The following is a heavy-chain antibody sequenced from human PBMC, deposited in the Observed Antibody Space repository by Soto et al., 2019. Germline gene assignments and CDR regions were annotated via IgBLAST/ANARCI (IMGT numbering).Heavy chain of an antibody. D-gene: IGHD6-19*01. CDR2: IYYSGST. CDR3: ARAGAVAGKDYYSSGMDV. CDR1: GGSISSSSYY. V-gene: IGHV4-39*01. Sequence: SETLSLTCTVSGGSISSSSYYWGWIRQPPGKGLEWIGSIYYSGSTYYNPSLKSRVTISVDTSKNQFSLKLSSVTAADTAVYCCARAGAVAGKDYYSSGMDVCGQGTTVTVSS. J-gene: IGHJ6*02.